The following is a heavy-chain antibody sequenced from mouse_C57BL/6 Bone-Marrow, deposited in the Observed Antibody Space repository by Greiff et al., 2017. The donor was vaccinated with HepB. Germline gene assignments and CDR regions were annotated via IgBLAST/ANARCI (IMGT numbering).Heavy chain of an antibody. CDR1: GYTFTSYG. Sequence: VQLVESGAELARPGASVKLSCKASGYTFTSYGISWVKQRTGQGLEWIGEIYPRSGNTYYNEKFKGKATLTADKSSSTAYMELRSLTSEDSAVYFCARERDDGYYGWFAYWGQGTLVTVSA. CDR3: ARERDDGYYGWFAY. J-gene: IGHJ3*01. CDR2: IYPRSGNT. D-gene: IGHD2-3*01. V-gene: IGHV1-81*01.